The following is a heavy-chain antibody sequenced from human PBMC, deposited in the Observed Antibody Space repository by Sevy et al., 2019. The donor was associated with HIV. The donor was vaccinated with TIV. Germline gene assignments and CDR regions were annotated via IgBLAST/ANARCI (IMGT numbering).Heavy chain of an antibody. D-gene: IGHD5-18*01. V-gene: IGHV3-21*01. Sequence: GGSLRLSCAASGFTFSSYSMNWVRQAPGKGLEWVSSISSSSSYIYYADSVKGRFTISRDDSKNTLFLQMSSLTTEDTALYYCARDQGAYNYGPGGYWGQGTLVTVSS. J-gene: IGHJ4*02. CDR2: ISSSSSYI. CDR3: ARDQGAYNYGPGGY. CDR1: GFTFSSYS.